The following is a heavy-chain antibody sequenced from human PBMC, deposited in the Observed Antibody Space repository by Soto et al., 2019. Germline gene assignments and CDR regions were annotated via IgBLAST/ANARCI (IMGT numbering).Heavy chain of an antibody. CDR3: ARVSMGEPPGRRGYFDY. V-gene: IGHV4-59*01. CDR1: GGSISSYY. Sequence: SETLSLTCTVSGGSISSYYWSWIRQPPGKGLEWIGYIYYSGSTNYNPSLKSRVTISVDTSKNQFSLKLSSVTAADTAVYYCARVSMGEPPGRRGYFDYCGQGPLVTVSS. CDR2: IYYSGST. J-gene: IGHJ4*02. D-gene: IGHD3-10*01.